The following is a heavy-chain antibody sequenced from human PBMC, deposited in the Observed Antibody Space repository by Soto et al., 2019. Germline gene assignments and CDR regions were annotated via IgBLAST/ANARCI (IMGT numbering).Heavy chain of an antibody. CDR3: AREYSSGWASDAFDI. Sequence: PSETLSLTCTVSGGSISSYYWSWIRQPPGKGLEWIGYIYYSGSTNYNPSLKSRVTISVDTSKNQFSLKLSSVTAADTAVYYCAREYSSGWASDAFDIWGQGTMVTVSS. J-gene: IGHJ3*02. V-gene: IGHV4-59*12. CDR1: GGSISSYY. CDR2: IYYSGST. D-gene: IGHD6-19*01.